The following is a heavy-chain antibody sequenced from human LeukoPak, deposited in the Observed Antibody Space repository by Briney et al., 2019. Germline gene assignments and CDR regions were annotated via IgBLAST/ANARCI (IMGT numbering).Heavy chain of an antibody. CDR2: IIPIFGTT. V-gene: IGHV1-69*05. D-gene: IGHD2-21*02. Sequence: SVKVSCKASGYTFTNYGISWVRQAPGQGLEWMGGIIPIFGTTNYAQKFQGRVTITTDESTSTAYMELSSLRSEDTAVYYCARALAYCGGDCYSGLFQHWGQGTLVTVSS. CDR1: GYTFTNYG. J-gene: IGHJ1*01. CDR3: ARALAYCGGDCYSGLFQH.